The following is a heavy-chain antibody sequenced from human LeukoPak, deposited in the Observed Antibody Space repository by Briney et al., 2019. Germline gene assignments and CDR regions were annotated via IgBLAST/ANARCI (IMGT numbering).Heavy chain of an antibody. CDR1: GFTFSSYA. CDR3: SGSSGSSGSAFDI. CDR2: ISYDGGNK. J-gene: IGHJ3*02. Sequence: GGSLRLSCAASGFTFSSYAMHWVRQAPGKGLEWVAVISYDGGNKYYADSVKGRFTISRDNSKNTLYLQMNSLRAEDTAVYYCSGSSGSSGSAFDIWGQGTMVTVSS. V-gene: IGHV3-30-3*01. D-gene: IGHD6-13*01.